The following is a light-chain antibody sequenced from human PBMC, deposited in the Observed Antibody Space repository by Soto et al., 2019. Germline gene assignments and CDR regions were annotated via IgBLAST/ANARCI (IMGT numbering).Light chain of an antibody. J-gene: IGKJ4*01. V-gene: IGKV4-1*01. Sequence: DIVMTQSPDSLSVSLGERATINCKSSQSVLYSSKNKNYLAWYQQKPGQPPKLLIYWASTRESGVPDRFSGSGSCTDFTLTISSLQAEDLAVYYCQQYYTTPLLTFGGGTKVEI. CDR2: WAS. CDR1: QSVLYSSKNKNY. CDR3: QQYYTTPLLT.